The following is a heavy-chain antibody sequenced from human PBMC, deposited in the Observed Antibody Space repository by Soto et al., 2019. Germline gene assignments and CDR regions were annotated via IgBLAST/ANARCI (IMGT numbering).Heavy chain of an antibody. V-gene: IGHV3-30*04. CDR3: ARSYGPFYDSSYYGLARNYFDY. CDR2: IAFDGSNK. J-gene: IGHJ4*02. D-gene: IGHD3-22*01. Sequence: GGSLRLSCVGSGFTFGSHAMNWVRQAPGKGLEWVSVIAFDGSNKYYADSVRGRFTISRDNSKNTLYLQMDSLRPDDSAIYYCARSYGPFYDSSYYGLARNYFDYWGQGTLVTVSS. CDR1: GFTFGSHA.